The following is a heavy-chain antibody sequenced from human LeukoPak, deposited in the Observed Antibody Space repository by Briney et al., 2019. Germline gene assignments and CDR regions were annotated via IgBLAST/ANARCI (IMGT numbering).Heavy chain of an antibody. CDR3: ATDRAHAFDL. J-gene: IGHJ3*01. Sequence: PGGSLRLSCAASGFTLSSYWMHWVRQAPGKGLVWVSRIYSDGSGTSYAESVKGRFTISRDNAKNTLFLQMNSLTAEDTAVYYCATDRAHAFDLRGQGTMVTVS. CDR1: GFTLSSYW. V-gene: IGHV3-74*01. CDR2: IYSDGSGT.